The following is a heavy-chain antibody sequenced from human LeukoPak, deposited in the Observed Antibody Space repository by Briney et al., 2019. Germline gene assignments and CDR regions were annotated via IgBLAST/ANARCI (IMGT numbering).Heavy chain of an antibody. J-gene: IGHJ4*02. CDR2: ISAYNGNT. V-gene: IGHV1-18*01. CDR3: ARGYYGSGSYSKGDY. CDR1: GYTFTSYG. Sequence: ASVKVSCKASGYTFTSYGISWVRQAPGLGLEWMGWISAYNGNTNYAQKLQGRVTMTTDTSTSTAYMELRSLRSDDTAVYYCARGYYGSGSYSKGDYWGQGTLVTVSS. D-gene: IGHD3-10*01.